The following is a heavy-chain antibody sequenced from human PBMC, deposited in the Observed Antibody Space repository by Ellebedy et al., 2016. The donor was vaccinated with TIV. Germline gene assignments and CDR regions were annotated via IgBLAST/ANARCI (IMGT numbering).Heavy chain of an antibody. D-gene: IGHD3-3*01. J-gene: IGHJ4*02. CDR2: IWYDGTNK. CDR1: GFTSSSYG. CDR3: ARDLFYWSVLD. Sequence: PGGSLRPSCAAPGFTSSSYGMQWVRQAPGKGLEWLAIIWYDGTNKYYADSVKGRFTISRDNSKNTLYLQMNSLRVEDTAVYYCARDLFYWSVLDWGQGTLVTVSS. V-gene: IGHV3-33*01.